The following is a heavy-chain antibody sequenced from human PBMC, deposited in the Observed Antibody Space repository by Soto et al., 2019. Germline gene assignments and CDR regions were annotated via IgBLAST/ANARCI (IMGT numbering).Heavy chain of an antibody. CDR3: SRDPQY. CDR1: GGSISSGGYY. V-gene: IGHV4-31*03. Sequence: QVQLQESGPGLVEPSQTLSLTCTVSGGSISSGGYYWSWVRQQPGKGLEWIGYIYNNVSTYYKPSLNSRVSISVDKSKNEFSLKLSHVTAADKAVYYCSRDPQYWGQGTLVTVSS. J-gene: IGHJ4*02. CDR2: IYNNVST.